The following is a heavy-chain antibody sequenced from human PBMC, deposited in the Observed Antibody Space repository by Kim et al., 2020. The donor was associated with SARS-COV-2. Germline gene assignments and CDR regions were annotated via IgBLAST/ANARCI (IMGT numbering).Heavy chain of an antibody. Sequence: SETLSLTCTVSGGSISSSSYYWGWIRQPPGKGLEWIGSIYYSGSTYYNPSLKSRVTISVDTSKNQFSLKLSSVTAADTAVYYCARSSKQLEDAFDIWGQGTMVTVSS. D-gene: IGHD6-13*01. CDR1: GGSISSSSYY. CDR2: IYYSGST. V-gene: IGHV4-39*01. J-gene: IGHJ3*02. CDR3: ARSSKQLEDAFDI.